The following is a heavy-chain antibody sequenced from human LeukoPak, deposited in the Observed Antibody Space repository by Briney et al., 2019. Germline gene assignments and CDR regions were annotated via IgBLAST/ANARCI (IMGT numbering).Heavy chain of an antibody. Sequence: GGSLRLSCAASGFTFSSYWMHWVRQAPGKGLVWVSRINSDGSSTSYADSVKGRFTISRDNAKNTLYLQMNSLRAEDTAVYYCARRGEESIGQWLVRDYYYYYYMDVWGKGTTVTVSS. CDR3: ARRGEESIGQWLVRDYYYYYYMDV. J-gene: IGHJ6*03. V-gene: IGHV3-74*01. CDR2: INSDGSST. CDR1: GFTFSSYW. D-gene: IGHD6-19*01.